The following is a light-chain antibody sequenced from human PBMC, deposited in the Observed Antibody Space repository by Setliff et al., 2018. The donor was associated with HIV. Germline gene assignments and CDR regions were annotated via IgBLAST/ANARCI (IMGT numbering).Light chain of an antibody. V-gene: IGLV2-14*01. CDR2: DVS. Sequence: QSALTQPASVSGSPGQSITISCTGTSSDVGGYNYVSWYRQHPSKAPKLMIYDVSNRPSGVSNRFSGSKSDNTASLTISGLQAEDEADYYCSSYTATSTLYVFGTGTKVTVL. CDR3: SSYTATSTLYV. CDR1: SSDVGGYNY. J-gene: IGLJ1*01.